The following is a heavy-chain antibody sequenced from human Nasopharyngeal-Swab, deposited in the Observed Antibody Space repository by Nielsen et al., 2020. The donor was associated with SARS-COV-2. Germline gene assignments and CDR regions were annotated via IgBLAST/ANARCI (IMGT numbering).Heavy chain of an antibody. CDR2: ISYDGSNK. Sequence: GGSLRLSCAASGLTFSNYAMHWVRQAPGKGLEWVAVISYDGSNKYYADSVKGRFTISRDNSKNTLYLQMHSLRAEDTAVYYCATPGTRCSGDTCNMWVFDYWGQGTLVTVSS. J-gene: IGHJ4*02. V-gene: IGHV3-30-3*01. CDR3: ATPGTRCSGDTCNMWVFDY. D-gene: IGHD2-15*01. CDR1: GLTFSNYA.